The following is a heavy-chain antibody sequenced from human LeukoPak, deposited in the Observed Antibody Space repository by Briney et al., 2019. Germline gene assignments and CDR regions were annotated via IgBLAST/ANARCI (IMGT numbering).Heavy chain of an antibody. D-gene: IGHD4-11*01. Sequence: GGSLRLSCAASGFTFSSYAMSWVRQAPGKGLEWVSTINGGGVNTHYADSVGGRFTISRDNSKNTLFLQMNSMRDEDTAVYYCAKDLYSNSGPDDYWGKGNLVSVSS. J-gene: IGHJ4*02. V-gene: IGHV3-23*01. CDR2: INGGGVNT. CDR1: GFTFSSYA. CDR3: AKDLYSNSGPDDY.